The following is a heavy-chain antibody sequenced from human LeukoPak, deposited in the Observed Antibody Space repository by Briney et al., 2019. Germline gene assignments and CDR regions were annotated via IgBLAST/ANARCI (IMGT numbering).Heavy chain of an antibody. J-gene: IGHJ4*02. CDR2: ISSSGGST. Sequence: GGSLRLSCAASGFTFASCAMSWVRQAPGKWPEWVSSISSSGGSTYYADSVKGRFTISRDNSKNTLYLQVNSLRAEDTAVYYCAKSLAAARDYWGQGTLVTVSS. V-gene: IGHV3-23*01. CDR1: GFTFASCA. CDR3: AKSLAAARDY. D-gene: IGHD6-13*01.